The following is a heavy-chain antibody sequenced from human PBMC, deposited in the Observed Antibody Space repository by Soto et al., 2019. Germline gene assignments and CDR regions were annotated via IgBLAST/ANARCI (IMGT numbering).Heavy chain of an antibody. CDR2: IKSKTDGGTT. CDR3: TTDPAVGFVYAISPELPYYYYYYMDV. D-gene: IGHD2-8*01. CDR1: GFTFSNAW. J-gene: IGHJ6*03. V-gene: IGHV3-15*01. Sequence: GGSLRLSCAASGFTFSNAWMSWVRQAPGKGLEWVSRIKSKTDGGTTDYAAPVKGRFTISRDDSKNTLYLQMNSLKTEDTAVYYCTTDPAVGFVYAISPELPYYYYYYMDVWGKGTTVTVSS.